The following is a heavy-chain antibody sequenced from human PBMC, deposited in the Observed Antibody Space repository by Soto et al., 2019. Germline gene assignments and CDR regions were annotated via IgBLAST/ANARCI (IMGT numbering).Heavy chain of an antibody. CDR2: INAGNGNT. CDR1: GYTFTSYA. J-gene: IGHJ3*02. CDR3: ARGYSSSWGDLMHAFDI. V-gene: IGHV1-3*01. Sequence: GASVKVSCKASGYTFTSYAMHWVRQAPGQRLEWMGWINAGNGNTEYSQKFQGRVTITRDTSASTAYMELSSLRSEDTAVYYCARGYSSSWGDLMHAFDIWGQGTMVTVSS. D-gene: IGHD6-13*01.